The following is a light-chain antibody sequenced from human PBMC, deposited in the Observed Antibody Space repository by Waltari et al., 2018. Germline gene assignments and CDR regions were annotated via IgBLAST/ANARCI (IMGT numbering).Light chain of an antibody. J-gene: IGLJ2*01. V-gene: IGLV2-14*01. CDR3: SSYTSTTTYVV. CDR2: DVN. CDR1: SSDVGTYGY. Sequence: QSALTQPASVSGSPGQSITISCTGTSSDVGTYGYVSWYQQDPGKAPKLVIYDVNNRPSVVSTRRSGAKSCDTASLTITGLQTEDEGYYYCSSYTSTTTYVVFGGGTKLTVL.